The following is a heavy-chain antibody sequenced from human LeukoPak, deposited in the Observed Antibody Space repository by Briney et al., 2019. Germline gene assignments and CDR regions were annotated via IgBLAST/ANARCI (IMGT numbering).Heavy chain of an antibody. CDR3: AREGSSGQDWYAFDV. CDR2: MYFNSGAT. CDR1: GFSLSGDY. V-gene: IGHV1-2*02. Sequence: ASVRVSCKASGFSLSGDYVQWLRQAPGQGLEWVGWMYFNSGATRYAPKFQDRVTMTRDTSISTAYMELSSLRADDTAMYFCAREGSSGQDWYAFDVWGQETMVTVSS. D-gene: IGHD5-12*01. J-gene: IGHJ3*01.